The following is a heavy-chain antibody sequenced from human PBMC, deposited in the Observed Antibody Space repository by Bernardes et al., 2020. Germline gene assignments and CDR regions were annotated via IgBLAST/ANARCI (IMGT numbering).Heavy chain of an antibody. CDR2: IFFDGSNE. CDR3: ASGTGFAILTRLDS. Sequence: GGSLRLFCEALGFTLSDYGMHWVRQGPGKGLEWVAGIFFDGSNEYYADSVKGRFTISRDNFRNTVFLQMNVVRGEDTALYYCASGTGFAILTRLDSWGQGTLVTVSS. V-gene: IGHV3-30*12. CDR1: GFTLSDYG. J-gene: IGHJ4*02.